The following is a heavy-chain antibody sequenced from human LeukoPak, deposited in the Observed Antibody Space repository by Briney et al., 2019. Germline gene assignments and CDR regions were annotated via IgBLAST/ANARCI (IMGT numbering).Heavy chain of an antibody. CDR1: GDSFKSYA. J-gene: IGHJ5*02. Sequence: GASVKVSCKASGDSFKSYAINWVRQAPGQGLEWMGGILPIFGSAIYAQHFRGRLTITAAESTNTAYMELHRLRSDDTALYYCARAEDQGRYFDWLPGFDPWGQGTLVTVSS. CDR3: ARAEDQGRYFDWLPGFDP. D-gene: IGHD3-9*01. V-gene: IGHV1-69*13. CDR2: ILPIFGSA.